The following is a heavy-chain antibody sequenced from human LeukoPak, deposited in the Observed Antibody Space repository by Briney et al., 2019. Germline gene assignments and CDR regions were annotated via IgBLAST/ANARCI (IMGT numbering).Heavy chain of an antibody. CDR2: TYYRSKWYN. CDR1: GDSVSSNSAA. D-gene: IGHD5-18*01. V-gene: IGHV6-1*01. Sequence: SQTLSLTCAISGDSVSSNSAAWNWIRQSPSRGLEWLGRTYYRSKWYNDYAVSVKSRITINPDTSKNQFSLKLSSVTAADTAVYYCARTTEGGYSYGYFYYYYMDVWGKGTTVTISS. CDR3: ARTTEGGYSYGYFYYYYMDV. J-gene: IGHJ6*03.